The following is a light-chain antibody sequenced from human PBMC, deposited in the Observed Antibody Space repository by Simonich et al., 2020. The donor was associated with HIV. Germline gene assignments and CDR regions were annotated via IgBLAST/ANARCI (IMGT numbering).Light chain of an antibody. Sequence: EIVLTPSPATLSLSPGESATLSYRASQSVSSYLAWYQQKPGQAPRLLIYDASTRATGIPARFSGSGSGTDFTLTISSLEPEDFAVYYCQQRSNWPLTFGPGTKVDIK. V-gene: IGKV3-11*01. CDR2: DAS. CDR3: QQRSNWPLT. CDR1: QSVSSY. J-gene: IGKJ3*01.